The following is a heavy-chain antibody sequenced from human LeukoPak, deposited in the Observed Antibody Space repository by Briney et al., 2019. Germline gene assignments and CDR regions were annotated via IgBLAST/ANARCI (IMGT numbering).Heavy chain of an antibody. CDR1: GFTFSNYW. J-gene: IGHJ4*02. D-gene: IGHD3-10*01. V-gene: IGHV3-7*01. CDR2: IKQDGGEK. Sequence: PGGSLRPSCAASGFTFSNYWMSWVRQAPGKGLEWVANIKQDGGEKYYVGSVKGRFTISRDNAKNSLYLQMNSLRADDTAVYYCARESSGSGSSTDSWGQGTLVTVSS. CDR3: ARESSGSGSSTDS.